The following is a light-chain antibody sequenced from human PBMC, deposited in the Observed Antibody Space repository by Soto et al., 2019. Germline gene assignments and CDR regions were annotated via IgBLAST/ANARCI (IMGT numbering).Light chain of an antibody. CDR3: SSYTSSSTPD. Sequence: QSALTQPASVSGSPGQSITISCTGTSSDVGGYNYVSWYQQHTGKAPKLMIYDVSYRPSGVSNRFSGSKSGNTASLTISGLQAEDEADYYCSSYTSSSTPDFGSGTKVTVL. CDR2: DVS. V-gene: IGLV2-14*03. CDR1: SSDVGGYNY. J-gene: IGLJ1*01.